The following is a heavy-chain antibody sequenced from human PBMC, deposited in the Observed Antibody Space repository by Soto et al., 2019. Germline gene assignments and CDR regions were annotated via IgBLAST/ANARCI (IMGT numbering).Heavy chain of an antibody. J-gene: IGHJ4*02. CDR2: ISYDGSNK. V-gene: IGHV3-30*18. D-gene: IGHD1-26*01. CDR3: AKAGSGSYWDTGVDY. CDR1: GFTFSSYG. Sequence: PVGSLRLSCADSGFTFSSYGMHWVRQAPGKGLEWVAVISYDGSNKYYADSVKGRFTISRDNSKNTLYLQMNSLRAEDTAVYYCAKAGSGSYWDTGVDYWGQGTLVTVSS.